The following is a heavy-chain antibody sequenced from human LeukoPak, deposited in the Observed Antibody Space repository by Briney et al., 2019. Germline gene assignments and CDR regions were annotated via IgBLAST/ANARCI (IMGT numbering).Heavy chain of an antibody. CDR1: GFTFSSYA. J-gene: IGHJ4*02. V-gene: IGHV3-64*01. Sequence: GGSLRLSCAASGFTFSSYAMHWVRQAPGKGLEYVSAISSNGGSTYYANSVKGRLTISRDNSKNTLYLQMSSLRAEDMAVYYCARGGCSGGSCYYYFDYWGQGTLVTVSS. CDR2: ISSNGGST. D-gene: IGHD2-15*01. CDR3: ARGGCSGGSCYYYFDY.